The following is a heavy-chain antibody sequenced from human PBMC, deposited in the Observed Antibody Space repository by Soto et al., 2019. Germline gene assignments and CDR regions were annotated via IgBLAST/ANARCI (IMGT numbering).Heavy chain of an antibody. CDR2: IVVGSGNT. J-gene: IGHJ3*02. CDR3: AAHRSGWYLFGAFDI. Sequence: SAKVSWEACGISFTNSVVQWVRQARGQRLEWIGLIVVGSGNTNYAQKFQERVTITRDMSTSTAYMELSSLRSEDTAVYYCAAHRSGWYLFGAFDIWG. CDR1: GISFTNSV. D-gene: IGHD6-19*01. V-gene: IGHV1-58*01.